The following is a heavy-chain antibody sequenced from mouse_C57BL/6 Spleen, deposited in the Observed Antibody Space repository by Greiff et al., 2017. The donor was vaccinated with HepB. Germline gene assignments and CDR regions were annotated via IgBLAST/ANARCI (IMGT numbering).Heavy chain of an antibody. D-gene: IGHD2-4*01. V-gene: IGHV1-61*01. CDR3: ARENYDYGFDY. CDR2: IYPSDSET. J-gene: IGHJ2*01. Sequence: QVQLQQSGAELVRPGSSVKLSCKASGYTFTSYWMDWVKQRPGQGLEWIGNIYPSDSETHYNQKFKDKATLTVDKSSSTAYMQLSSLTSEDSAVYYCARENYDYGFDYWGQGTTLTVSS. CDR1: GYTFTSYW.